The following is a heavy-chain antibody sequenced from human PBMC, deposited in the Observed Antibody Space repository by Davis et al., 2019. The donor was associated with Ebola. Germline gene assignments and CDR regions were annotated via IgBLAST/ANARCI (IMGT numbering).Heavy chain of an antibody. D-gene: IGHD3-10*01. J-gene: IGHJ3*02. CDR1: GGSISSYY. V-gene: IGHV4-59*01. CDR2: IYYSGST. CDR3: ARIGGYGSGSCAFDI. Sequence: PSETLSLTCTVSGGSISSYYWSWIRQPPGTGLEWIGYIYYSGSTNYNPSLKSRVTISVDTSKNQFSLKLSSVTAADTAVYYCARIGGYGSGSCAFDIWGQGTMVTVSS.